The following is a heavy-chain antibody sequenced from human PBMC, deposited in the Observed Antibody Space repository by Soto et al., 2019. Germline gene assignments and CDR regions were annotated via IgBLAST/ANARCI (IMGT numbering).Heavy chain of an antibody. V-gene: IGHV3-74*01. CDR1: GFTFSSYW. Sequence: EVQLVESGGGLVQPGGSLRLSCAASGFTFSSYWMHWVRQVPGKGLLWVSRIDEYGSTINYADSVKGRFTISRDNARNTLYLEMNSLRAEDTAVYYCAKDPAYSSPTVFDYWGQGSLVTVSS. J-gene: IGHJ4*02. CDR3: AKDPAYSSPTVFDY. D-gene: IGHD6-13*01. CDR2: IDEYGSTI.